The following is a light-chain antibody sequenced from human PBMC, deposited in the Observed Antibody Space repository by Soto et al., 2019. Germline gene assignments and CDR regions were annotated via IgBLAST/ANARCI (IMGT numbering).Light chain of an antibody. CDR3: QRYNIYYRT. CDR1: QSISSW. CDR2: DAS. V-gene: IGKV1-5*01. J-gene: IGKJ2*01. Sequence: DIQMTQSPSTLSSSVGDRVTITCRAIQSISSWLAWYQQKPGKAPKLLLYDASSLASWVPSKFSGSGSRTEFTHTLGSLQPDDFATYFFQRYNIYYRTFDQGTNLEIK.